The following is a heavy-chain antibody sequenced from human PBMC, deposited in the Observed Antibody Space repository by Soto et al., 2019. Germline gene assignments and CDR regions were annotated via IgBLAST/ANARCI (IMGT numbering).Heavy chain of an antibody. CDR3: ALRGSGSYFRY. CDR2: ISGSGDST. D-gene: IGHD1-26*01. V-gene: IGHV3-23*01. Sequence: EVQLLESGGGLVQPGGSLRLSCAASGITFSSYAMNWVRQAPGKGLEWVSVISGSGDSTYYADSVKGRFTISRDNSKNTLYLQMNSLIAEDTAVYYCALRGSGSYFRYWGQGTLVTVSS. CDR1: GITFSSYA. J-gene: IGHJ4*02.